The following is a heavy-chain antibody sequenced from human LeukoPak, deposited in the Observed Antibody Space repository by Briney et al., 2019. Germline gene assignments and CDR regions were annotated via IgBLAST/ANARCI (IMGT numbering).Heavy chain of an antibody. Sequence: SETLSLTCTVSGGSISSYYWSWIRQPPGKGLEWIGYIYYSGSTNYNPSLKSRVTMSVDTSKNQFSLKLSSVTAADTAVYYCARDKGNIVVVPAAFDYWGQGTLVTVSS. V-gene: IGHV4-59*12. CDR3: ARDKGNIVVVPAAFDY. CDR1: GGSISSYY. D-gene: IGHD2-2*01. CDR2: IYYSGST. J-gene: IGHJ4*02.